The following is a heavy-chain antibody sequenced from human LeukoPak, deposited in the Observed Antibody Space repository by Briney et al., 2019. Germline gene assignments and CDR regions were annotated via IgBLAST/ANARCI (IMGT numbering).Heavy chain of an antibody. CDR1: EFTFDDYG. CDR2: INWNGGST. CDR3: ARDSSDSSGYYPYNWFDP. J-gene: IGHJ5*02. V-gene: IGHV3-20*04. Sequence: GGSLRLSCTASEFTFDDYGMNWVRQAPGKGLEWVSGINWNGGSTDYADSVKGRFTISRDNSKNTLYLQMNSLRAEDTAVYYCARDSSDSSGYYPYNWFDPWGQGTLVTVSS. D-gene: IGHD3-22*01.